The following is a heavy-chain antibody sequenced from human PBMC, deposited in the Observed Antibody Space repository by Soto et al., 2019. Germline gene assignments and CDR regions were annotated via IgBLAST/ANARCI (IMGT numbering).Heavy chain of an antibody. J-gene: IGHJ6*02. V-gene: IGHV5-10-1*01. Sequence: GESLKISCKGSGYSFTSYWISWVRQMPGKGLEWMGRIDPSDSYTNYSPSFQGHVTISADKSISTAYLQWSSLKASDTAMYYCASQPIAVAGTLGVSNYHYGMDVWGQGTTVTVSS. D-gene: IGHD6-19*01. CDR3: ASQPIAVAGTLGVSNYHYGMDV. CDR1: GYSFTSYW. CDR2: IDPSDSYT.